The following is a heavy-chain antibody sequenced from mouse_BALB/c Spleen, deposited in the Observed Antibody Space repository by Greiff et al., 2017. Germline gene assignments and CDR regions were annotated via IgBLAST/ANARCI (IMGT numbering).Heavy chain of an antibody. Sequence: EVKLMESGGDLVKPGGSRKLSCAASGFTFSDYGMAWVRQAPGKGPEWVAFISNLAYSIYYADTVTGRFTISRENAKNTLYLEMSSLRSEDTAMYYCARRYRYDVGAMDYWGQGTSVTVSS. J-gene: IGHJ4*01. D-gene: IGHD2-14*01. CDR1: GFTFSDYG. CDR3: ARRYRYDVGAMDY. CDR2: ISNLAYSI. V-gene: IGHV5-15*02.